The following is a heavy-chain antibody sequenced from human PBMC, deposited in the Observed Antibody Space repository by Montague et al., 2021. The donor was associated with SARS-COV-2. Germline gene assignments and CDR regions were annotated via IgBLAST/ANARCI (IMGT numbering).Heavy chain of an antibody. D-gene: IGHD6-25*01. J-gene: IGHJ4*02. CDR3: ARHTSAAHSYFDS. CDR2: INHYGST. Sequence: SETLSLTCTVSGGSISSSYWSWIRHPPRKGLEWIGDINHYGSTNYNPSLNSRVTISVDTSKNQYSLKLSPVTAADTAVYYCARHTSAAHSYFDSWGQGTLVTVSS. CDR1: GGSISSSY. V-gene: IGHV4-59*12.